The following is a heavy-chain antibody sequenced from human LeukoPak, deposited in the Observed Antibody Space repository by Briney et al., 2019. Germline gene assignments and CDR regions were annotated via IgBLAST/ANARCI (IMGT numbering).Heavy chain of an antibody. V-gene: IGHV4-59*12. J-gene: IGHJ4*02. CDR3: ATGRSIRYFDY. CDR2: VHYSGST. CDR1: GVSIFSSY. D-gene: IGHD3-9*01. Sequence: SETQSLTCTVSGVSIFSSYWNWVRQPPGKGLEWIGYVHYSGSTNYNPSLKSRVTISVDTSKSQFSLKLRSATAADTAVYYCATGRSIRYFDYWGQGTLLTVSS.